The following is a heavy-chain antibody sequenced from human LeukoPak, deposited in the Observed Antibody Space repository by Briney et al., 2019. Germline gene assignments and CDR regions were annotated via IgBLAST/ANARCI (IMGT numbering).Heavy chain of an antibody. CDR3: ARDRSVVGATWDY. CDR2: IYYSGST. J-gene: IGHJ4*02. D-gene: IGHD1-26*01. CDR1: GGSISSSSYY. V-gene: IGHV4-39*07. Sequence: SETLPLTCTVSGGSISSSSYYWGWIRQPPGKGLEWIGSIYYSGSTYYNPSLKSRVTISVDTSKNQFSLKLSSVTAADTAVYYCARDRSVVGATWDYWGQGTLVTVSS.